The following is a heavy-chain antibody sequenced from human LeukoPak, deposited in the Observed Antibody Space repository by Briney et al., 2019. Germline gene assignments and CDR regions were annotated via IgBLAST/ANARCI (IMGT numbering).Heavy chain of an antibody. Sequence: PSETLSLTCAVYGGSFSTYYWSWIRQPPGKGLEWIGEINHSGGTNYSPSLKSRVTISVDTSKNQFSLKLSSVTAVDTAVYYCARKFPSIFYMDVWGKGTTVTVSS. CDR2: INHSGGT. CDR3: ARKFPSIFYMDV. D-gene: IGHD3-9*01. CDR1: GGSFSTYY. J-gene: IGHJ6*03. V-gene: IGHV4-34*01.